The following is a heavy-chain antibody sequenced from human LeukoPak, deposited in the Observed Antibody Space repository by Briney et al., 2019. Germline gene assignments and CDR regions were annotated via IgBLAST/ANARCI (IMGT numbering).Heavy chain of an antibody. V-gene: IGHV3-30*04. CDR1: GFTFTGHS. Sequence: GGSLRLSCVASGFTFTGHSMHWVRQAPGKGLEWVAVVAHDEKTIFYADSLKGRFTVSRDNSKNTVYLQMNSLRDEDSAVYYCAREKQSGGTPFDYWGQGSLVTVSS. CDR3: AREKQSGGTPFDY. CDR2: VAHDEKTI. D-gene: IGHD1-26*01. J-gene: IGHJ4*02.